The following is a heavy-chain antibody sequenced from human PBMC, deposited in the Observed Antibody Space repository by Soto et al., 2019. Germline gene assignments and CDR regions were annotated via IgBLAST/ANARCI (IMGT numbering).Heavy chain of an antibody. Sequence: QVQLQESGPGLVKPSQTLSLTCTVSGGSISSGGYYWSWIRQHPGKGLEWIGYIYYSGSTYYNPSLKSRVTISVDTSKNQFSLKLSSVTAADTAVSYCARGVVVTGRWVDYWGQGTLVTVSS. J-gene: IGHJ4*02. D-gene: IGHD2-21*02. V-gene: IGHV4-31*03. CDR2: IYYSGST. CDR3: ARGVVVTGRWVDY. CDR1: GGSISSGGYY.